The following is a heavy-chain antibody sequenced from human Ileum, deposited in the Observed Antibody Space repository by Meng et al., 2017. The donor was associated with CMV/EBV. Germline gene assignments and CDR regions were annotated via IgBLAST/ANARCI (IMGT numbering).Heavy chain of an antibody. CDR1: GFSVSSPF. D-gene: IGHD5-24*01. V-gene: IGHV3-53*01. CDR2: IYTGGDT. J-gene: IGHJ4*02. CDR3: AKSNGYTATN. Sequence: DVQVLEFGGGLIQPGGSLSLSCAASGFSVSSPFMSWFRQAPGKGLEWVSIIYTGGDTKYADSVKGRFSISRDSAENTVFLQMNSLRVEDTAVYYCAKSNGYTATNWGQGSLVTVSS.